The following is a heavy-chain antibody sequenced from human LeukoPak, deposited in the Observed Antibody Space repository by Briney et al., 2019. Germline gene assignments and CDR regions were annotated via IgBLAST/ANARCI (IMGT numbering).Heavy chain of an antibody. CDR3: TGPGEYSSSSVVDY. CDR1: GFTFSNAW. V-gene: IGHV3-15*01. J-gene: IGHJ4*02. D-gene: IGHD6-6*01. CDR2: IKSKTDGGTT. Sequence: GGSLRLSCAASGFTFSNAWMSWVRQAPGKGLEWVGRIKSKTDGGTTDYAAPVKGRFTISRDDSKNTLYLQMNSLKTEDTAVYYCTGPGEYSSSSVVDYWGQGTLVTVSS.